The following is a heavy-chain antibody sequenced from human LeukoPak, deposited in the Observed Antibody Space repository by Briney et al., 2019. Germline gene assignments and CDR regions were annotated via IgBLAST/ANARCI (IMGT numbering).Heavy chain of an antibody. CDR2: IIPIFGTA. D-gene: IGHD6-19*01. CDR3: ARVETYSSGWTPGC. Sequence: GASVKVSCKASGGTFSSYAISWVRQAPGQGLEWMGGIIPIFGTANYAQKFQGRVTITADESTSTAYMELSSLRSEDTAVYYCARVETYSSGWTPGCWGQGTLVTVSS. CDR1: GGTFSSYA. J-gene: IGHJ4*02. V-gene: IGHV1-69*13.